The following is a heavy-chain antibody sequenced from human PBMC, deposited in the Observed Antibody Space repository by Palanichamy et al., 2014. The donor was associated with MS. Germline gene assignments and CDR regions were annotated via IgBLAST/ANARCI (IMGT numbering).Heavy chain of an antibody. J-gene: IGHJ5*02. Sequence: QLQLQESGPGLVKPSETLSLTCTVSGGSISSSSYFWAWIRQPPGKGLEWIGNIYYSGSTYYNPSLKSRVTISVDTSKNQFSLKLSSVTAADTAVYYCARGSGYFLGRFDPWGQGTLVTVSS. CDR3: ARGSGYFLGRFDP. V-gene: IGHV4-39*01. D-gene: IGHD3-3*01. CDR2: IYYSGST. CDR1: GGSISSSSYF.